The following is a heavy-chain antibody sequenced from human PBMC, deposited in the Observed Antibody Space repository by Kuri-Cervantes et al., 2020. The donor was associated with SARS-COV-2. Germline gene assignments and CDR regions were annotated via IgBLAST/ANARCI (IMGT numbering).Heavy chain of an antibody. CDR2: SSGSGGST. CDR3: AKIYDFWSGYRGGMDV. D-gene: IGHD3-3*01. CDR1: GFTFSSYA. Sequence: GGSLRLSCAASGFTFSSYAMSWVRQAPGKGLEWVSASSGSGGSTYYADSVKGRFTISRDNSKNTLYLQMNSLRAEDTAVYYCAKIYDFWSGYRGGMDVWGQGTTVTVSS. J-gene: IGHJ6*02. V-gene: IGHV3-23*01.